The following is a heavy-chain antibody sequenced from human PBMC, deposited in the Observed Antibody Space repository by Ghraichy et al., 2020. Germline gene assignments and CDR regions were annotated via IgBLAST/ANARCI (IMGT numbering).Heavy chain of an antibody. CDR1: GGSVSSGSYY. CDR2: IYYSGST. D-gene: IGHD5-24*01. CDR3: ARDRDGDVDY. V-gene: IGHV4-61*01. Sequence: SETLSLTCTVSGGSVSSGSYYWSWIRQPPGKGLEWIGYIYYSGSTNYNPSLKSRVTISVDTSKNQFSLKLSSVTAADTAVYYCARDRDGDVDYWGQGTLVTVSS. J-gene: IGHJ4*02.